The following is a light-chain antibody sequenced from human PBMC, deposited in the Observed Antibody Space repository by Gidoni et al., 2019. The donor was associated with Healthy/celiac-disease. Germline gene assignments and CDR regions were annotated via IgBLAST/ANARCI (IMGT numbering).Light chain of an antibody. Sequence: DTQMTHSPSSLSASVGDRVTITCHASQDISNYLNWYQQKPGKAPKLLIYDASNLETGVPSRLSGSGSGTDFTFTISSLQPEDIATYYCQQYDNLPPGTFGQGTKVEIK. V-gene: IGKV1-33*01. J-gene: IGKJ1*01. CDR2: DAS. CDR1: QDISNY. CDR3: QQYDNLPPGT.